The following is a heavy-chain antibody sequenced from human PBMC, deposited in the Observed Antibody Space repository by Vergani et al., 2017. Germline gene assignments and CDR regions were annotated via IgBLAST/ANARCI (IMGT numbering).Heavy chain of an antibody. CDR1: GFTFSGSA. V-gene: IGHV3-73*01. CDR3: TRTYYYDSSGYYSDY. D-gene: IGHD3-22*01. J-gene: IGHJ4*02. Sequence: EMQLVESGGGLVQPGGSLKLSCAASGFTFSGSAMHWVRQASGKGLEWVGRIRSKANSYATAYAASVKGRFTISRDDSKNTAYLQMNSLKTEDTAVYYCTRTYYYDSSGYYSDYWGQGTLVTVSS. CDR2: IRSKANSYAT.